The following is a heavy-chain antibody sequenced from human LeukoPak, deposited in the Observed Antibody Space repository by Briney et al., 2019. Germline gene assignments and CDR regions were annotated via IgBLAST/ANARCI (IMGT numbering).Heavy chain of an antibody. CDR2: IIPILGIA. CDR3: ARERADGYGMDV. J-gene: IGHJ6*02. CDR1: GGTFSSYA. V-gene: IGHV1-69*04. Sequence: SVKVSCKASGGTFSSYAISWVRQAPGQGLEWMGRIIPILGIANYAQRFQGRVTITADKSTSTAYMELSSLRSEDTAVYYCARERADGYGMDVWGQGTTVTVSS.